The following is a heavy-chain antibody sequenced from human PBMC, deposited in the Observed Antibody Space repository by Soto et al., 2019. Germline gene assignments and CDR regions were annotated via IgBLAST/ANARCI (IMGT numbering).Heavy chain of an antibody. Sequence: QVQLVQSGAEVKKPGSSVKVSCKASGGTFSSYAITWVRQAPGQGLEWMGGIIPIFGTANYAQKFQGRVTITAYQSLTTAYMELSSLRSDDTAVYYCARDFPSSCSDPWGQGTLVTVSS. CDR2: IIPIFGTA. CDR1: GGTFSSYA. V-gene: IGHV1-69*01. CDR3: ARDFPSSCSDP. D-gene: IGHD3-10*02. J-gene: IGHJ5*02.